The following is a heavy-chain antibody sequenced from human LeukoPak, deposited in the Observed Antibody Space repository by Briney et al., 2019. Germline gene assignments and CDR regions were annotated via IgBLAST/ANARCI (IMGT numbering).Heavy chain of an antibody. CDR2: ISGSGGST. V-gene: IGHV3-23*01. CDR3: AKDLTSMAKIPYFDY. CDR1: GFTFSSYA. J-gene: IGHJ4*02. Sequence: GGSLRLSCAASGFTFSSYAMSWVRQAPGKGLEWVSAISGSGGSTYYADSVKGRFTISRDNSKNTLYLHMNSLRAEDTAVYYCAKDLTSMAKIPYFDYWGQGTLVTVSS. D-gene: IGHD2/OR15-2a*01.